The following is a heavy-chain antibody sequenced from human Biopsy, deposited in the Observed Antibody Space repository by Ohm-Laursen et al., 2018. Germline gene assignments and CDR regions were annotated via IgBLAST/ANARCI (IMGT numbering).Heavy chain of an antibody. CDR1: GDSINGSY. V-gene: IGHV4-59*08. CDR3: AKHGSGWTGDDALHI. CDR2: ISYSGST. J-gene: IGHJ3*02. Sequence: SDTLSLTCIVSGDSINGSYWSWIRQAPGRGLEWVGYISYSGSTSNNPSLKSRITISVDTSKNQISLKVTSVTAADTAVYYCAKHGSGWTGDDALHIWGQGTMVTVSS. D-gene: IGHD6-19*01.